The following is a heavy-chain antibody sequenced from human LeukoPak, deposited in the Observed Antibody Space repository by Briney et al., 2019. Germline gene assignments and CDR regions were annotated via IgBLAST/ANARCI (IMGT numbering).Heavy chain of an antibody. CDR3: ARGAGSRTYRRYDL. J-gene: IGHJ4*02. CDR2: VTPGSGAT. V-gene: IGHV1-2*02. D-gene: IGHD3-16*01. Sequence: ASVNVSCKASGYTFTRYNIHWVRQAPGQGLEWMGWVTPGSGATDYAQQFQGRVTLTRDTSISTGYMELNNLISDDTAVYYCARGAGSRTYRRYDLWGQGTLVTVSS. CDR1: GYTFTRYN.